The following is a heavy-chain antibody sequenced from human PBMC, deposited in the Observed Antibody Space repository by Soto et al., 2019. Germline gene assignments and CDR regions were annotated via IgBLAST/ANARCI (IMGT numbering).Heavy chain of an antibody. CDR2: IYQSGST. CDR1: GVSISSDGYS. D-gene: IGHD3-3*01. Sequence: QLQLQESGSGLVKPSQTLSLTCAVSGVSISSDGYSWSWIRQPPGKGLEWIGFIYQSGSTYYNPSREXRCTXSXNRSKNQFSLKLTSVTAADTAVYYCARAYYDFWTSYHYGMDVWGQGTTVTVSS. V-gene: IGHV4-30-2*01. J-gene: IGHJ6*02. CDR3: ARAYYDFWTSYHYGMDV.